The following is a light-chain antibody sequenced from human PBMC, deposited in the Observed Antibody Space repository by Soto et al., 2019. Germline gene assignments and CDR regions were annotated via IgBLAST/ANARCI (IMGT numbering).Light chain of an antibody. CDR3: QQHSSYPLT. J-gene: IGKJ3*01. CDR2: KAS. CDR1: HSISSW. Sequence: DIQMTQSPSTLSASVGDRVTITCRACHSISSWLAWYQQKAGKAPKLLIYKASGLESGVPPRFSGSGSGTEFTLTISSLQPDDFATYYCQQHSSYPLTFGPGTKVDIK. V-gene: IGKV1-5*03.